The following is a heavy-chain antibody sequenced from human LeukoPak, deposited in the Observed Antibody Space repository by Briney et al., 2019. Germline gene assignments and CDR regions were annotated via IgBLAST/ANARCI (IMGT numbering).Heavy chain of an antibody. CDR1: GYTFTSYG. J-gene: IGHJ5*02. Sequence: GASVKVSCKASGYTFTSYGISWVRQAPGQELEWMGWISAYNGNTNYAQKLQGRVTMTTDTSTSTAYMELRSLRSDDTAVYYCARDRPYSSSWNWFDPWGQGTLVTVSS. CDR2: ISAYNGNT. V-gene: IGHV1-18*01. D-gene: IGHD6-13*01. CDR3: ARDRPYSSSWNWFDP.